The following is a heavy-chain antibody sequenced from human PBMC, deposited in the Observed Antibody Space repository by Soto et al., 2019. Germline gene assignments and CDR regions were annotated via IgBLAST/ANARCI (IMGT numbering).Heavy chain of an antibody. CDR1: GFTFSSYA. V-gene: IGHV3-30-3*01. Sequence: QVQLVESGGGVVQPGRSLRLSCAASGFTFSSYAMHWVRQAPGKGLEWVAVISYDGSNKYYADSVKGRFTISRDNSKNTPYLQMNSLRAEDTAVYYCARGQWPYPCAFDIWGQGTMVTVSS. CDR2: ISYDGSNK. CDR3: ARGQWPYPCAFDI. D-gene: IGHD6-19*01. J-gene: IGHJ3*02.